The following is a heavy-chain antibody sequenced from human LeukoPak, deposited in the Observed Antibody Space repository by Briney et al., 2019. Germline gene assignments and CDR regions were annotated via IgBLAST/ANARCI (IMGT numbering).Heavy chain of an antibody. J-gene: IGHJ4*02. Sequence: PGGSLRLSCAASGFTFSSYAMHWVRQAPGKGLEWVAVISYDGSNKYYADSVKGRFTISRDNSKNTLYLQMNSLRAEDTAVYYRARDSNGDFDYWGQGTLVTVSS. CDR3: ARDSNGDFDY. CDR2: ISYDGSNK. CDR1: GFTFSSYA. D-gene: IGHD4-17*01. V-gene: IGHV3-30-3*01.